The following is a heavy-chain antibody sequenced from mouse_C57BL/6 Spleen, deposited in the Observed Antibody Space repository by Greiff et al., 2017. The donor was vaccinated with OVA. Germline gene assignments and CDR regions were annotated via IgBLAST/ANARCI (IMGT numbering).Heavy chain of an antibody. CDR3: ARDGDSGLDY. V-gene: IGHV5-16*01. CDR1: GFTFSDYY. Sequence: EVKLMESEGGLVQPGSSMKLSCTASGFTFSDYYMPWVRQVPEKGLEWVANINYDGSSTNYLDSLKSRFIISRDNAKNILYLQMSSLKSEDTATYYCARDGDSGLDYWGKGTTLTVSS. CDR2: INYDGSST. J-gene: IGHJ2*01. D-gene: IGHD3-2*02.